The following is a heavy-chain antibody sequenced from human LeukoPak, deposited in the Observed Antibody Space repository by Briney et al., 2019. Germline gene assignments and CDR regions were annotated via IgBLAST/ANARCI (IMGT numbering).Heavy chain of an antibody. V-gene: IGHV4-59*12. D-gene: IGHD6-19*01. CDR2: IYYTGST. Sequence: SETLSLTCTVSGGSISSYYWSWIRQPPGKGLEWIGYIYYTGSTNYNPSLKSRVTISVDTSKNQFSLKLSSVTAADTAVYYCARGVEQWLVRGFDYWGQGTLVTVSS. CDR3: ARGVEQWLVRGFDY. CDR1: GGSISSYY. J-gene: IGHJ4*02.